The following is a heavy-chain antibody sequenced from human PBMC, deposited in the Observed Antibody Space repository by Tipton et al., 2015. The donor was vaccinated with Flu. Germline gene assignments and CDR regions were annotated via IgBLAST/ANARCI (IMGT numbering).Heavy chain of an antibody. CDR2: IYHSGST. V-gene: IGHV4-38-2*01. CDR1: GYSISSGYY. CDR3: ARGEVGATPADY. J-gene: IGHJ4*02. Sequence: TLSLTCAVSGYSISSGYYWGWIRQPPGKGLEWIGSIYHSGSTYYNPPLKSRVTISADTSKNQFSPKLSSVTAADTAVYYCARGEVGATPADYWGQGTLVTVSS. D-gene: IGHD1-26*01.